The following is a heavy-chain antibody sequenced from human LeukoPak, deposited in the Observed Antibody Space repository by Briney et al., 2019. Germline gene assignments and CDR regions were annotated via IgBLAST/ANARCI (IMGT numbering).Heavy chain of an antibody. CDR1: GGSISSGRYY. D-gene: IGHD4-17*01. CDR3: ARQMTTVIYAPFDY. V-gene: IGHV4-39*01. CDR2: ISYSENT. J-gene: IGHJ4*02. Sequence: PSETLSLTCTVSGGSISSGRYYWSWIRQLPGKGLEWIGYISYSENTYYNSSLKSRITISVDTSKNQFSLKLNSVTAADTAVYYCARQMTTVIYAPFDYWGQGTLVTVSS.